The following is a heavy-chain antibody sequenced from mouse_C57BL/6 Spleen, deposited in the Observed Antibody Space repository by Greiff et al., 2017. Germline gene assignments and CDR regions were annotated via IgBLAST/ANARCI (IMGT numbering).Heavy chain of an antibody. CDR2: IYPRSGNT. D-gene: IGHD2-4*01. CDR3: ALYDYDEGSGVDY. Sequence: QVQLKQSGAELARPGASVKLSCKASGYTFTSYGISWVKQRTGQGLEWIGEIYPRSGNTYYNEKFKGKATLTADKSSSTAYMELRSLTSEDSAVYFCALYDYDEGSGVDYWGQGTSVTVSS. CDR1: GYTFTSYG. J-gene: IGHJ4*01. V-gene: IGHV1-81*01.